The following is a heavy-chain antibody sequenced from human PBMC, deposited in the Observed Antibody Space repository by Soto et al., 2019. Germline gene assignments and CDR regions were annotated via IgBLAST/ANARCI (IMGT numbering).Heavy chain of an antibody. J-gene: IGHJ4*02. Sequence: ASVKVSCKASGYKFITFYMHWVRQAPGQGLEWMGLINPSSGTTSYTQRFQGRVTMTGDTSTNTVYMELSSLKSEDTAVYFCARDAQEQWLVSLSIPQYFDYWGQGTLVTVSS. V-gene: IGHV1-46*01. CDR2: INPSSGTT. CDR3: ARDAQEQWLVSLSIPQYFDY. D-gene: IGHD6-19*01. CDR1: GYKFITFY.